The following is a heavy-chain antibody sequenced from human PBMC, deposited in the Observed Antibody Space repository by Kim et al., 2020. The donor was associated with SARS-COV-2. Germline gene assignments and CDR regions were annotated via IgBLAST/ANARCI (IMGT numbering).Heavy chain of an antibody. V-gene: IGHV3-48*03. Sequence: GGSLRLSCAASGFTFSSYEMNWVRQAPGKGLEWVSYISSSGSTIYYADSVKGRFTISRDNAKNSLYLQMNSLRAEDTAVYYCARPTRYGLYDAFDIWGQGTMVTVSS. CDR3: ARPTRYGLYDAFDI. D-gene: IGHD1-1*01. CDR1: GFTFSSYE. J-gene: IGHJ3*02. CDR2: ISSSGSTI.